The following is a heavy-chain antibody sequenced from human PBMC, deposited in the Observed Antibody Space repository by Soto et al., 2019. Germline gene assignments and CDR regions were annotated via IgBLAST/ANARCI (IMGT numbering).Heavy chain of an antibody. D-gene: IGHD4-4*01. CDR2: ISSSSSYI. CDR3: ARDRYSNYPYYYYYMDV. J-gene: IGHJ6*03. Sequence: EVQLVESGGGLVKPGGSLRLSCAASGFTFSSYSMNWVRQAPGKGLEWVSSISSSSSYIYYADSVKGRFTISRDNAKNSLYLQMNSLRAEDTAVYYCARDRYSNYPYYYYYMDVWGKGTTVTVSS. V-gene: IGHV3-21*01. CDR1: GFTFSSYS.